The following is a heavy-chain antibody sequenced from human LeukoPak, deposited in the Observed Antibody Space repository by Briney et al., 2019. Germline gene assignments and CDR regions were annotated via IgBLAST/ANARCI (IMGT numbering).Heavy chain of an antibody. CDR2: ISAYNGNT. CDR1: GYTFTSYG. CDR3: ARDSSHYYDSSGYYV. J-gene: IGHJ4*02. V-gene: IGHV1-18*01. D-gene: IGHD3-22*01. Sequence: AASVKVSCKASGYTFTSYGISWVRQAPGQGLEWMGWISAYNGNTNYAQKLQGRVTMTTDTSTSTAYMELRSLRSDDTAVYYCARDSSHYYDSSGYYVWGQGTLVTVSS.